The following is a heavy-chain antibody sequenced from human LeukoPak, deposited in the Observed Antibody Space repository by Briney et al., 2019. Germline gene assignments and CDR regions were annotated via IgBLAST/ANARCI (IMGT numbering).Heavy chain of an antibody. V-gene: IGHV3-48*01. J-gene: IGHJ4*02. CDR1: GFTFSSYS. Sequence: GGSLRLSCAASGFTFSSYSMNWVRQAPGKGLEWVSCISSSSSTIYYADSVKGRFTISRDNAKNSLYLQMNSLRAEDTAVYYCARNDFWSGYLSYYFDYWGQGTLATVSS. D-gene: IGHD3-3*01. CDR3: ARNDFWSGYLSYYFDY. CDR2: ISSSSSTI.